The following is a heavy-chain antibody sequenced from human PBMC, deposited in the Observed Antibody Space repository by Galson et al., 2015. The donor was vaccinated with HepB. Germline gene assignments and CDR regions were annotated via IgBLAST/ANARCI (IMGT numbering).Heavy chain of an antibody. Sequence: SVKVSCKASGYTFTNYAMNWVRQAPGQGLEWMGWIKISTGNPTYAQGFTGRFVFSLDTSVNTAYLQISSLRAEDTAVYYCARVPYYESSGNRRENFDYWGQGTLVTVSS. V-gene: IGHV7-4-1*02. D-gene: IGHD3-22*01. CDR2: IKISTGNP. CDR1: GYTFTNYA. CDR3: ARVPYYESSGNRRENFDY. J-gene: IGHJ4*02.